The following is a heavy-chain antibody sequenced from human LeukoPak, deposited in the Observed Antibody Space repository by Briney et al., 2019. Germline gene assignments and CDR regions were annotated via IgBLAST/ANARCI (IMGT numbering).Heavy chain of an antibody. CDR1: GSTFSSYA. D-gene: IGHD6-13*01. CDR3: AKDFSSSWSCYFHY. J-gene: IGHJ4*02. Sequence: GGSLRLSCAASGSTFSSYAMHWVRQAPGKGLEWVAVISYDGTNKYYADSVKGRFTISRDNSKNTLYLQMNSLRAENTAVYYCAKDFSSSWSCYFHYWGQGTLVTVSS. CDR2: ISYDGTNK. V-gene: IGHV3-30-3*01.